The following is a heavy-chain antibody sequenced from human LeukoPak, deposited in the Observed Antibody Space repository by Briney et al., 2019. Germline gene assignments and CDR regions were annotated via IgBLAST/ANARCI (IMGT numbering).Heavy chain of an antibody. Sequence: PGGSLGLSCAVLRISFNTYDMRWVRQAPGKGLAWVPHIWNEGSQKYDGDSVKGRFTISRDNSKTMLYLELDSLKVKDRAMGSCSTLRDDSWYFDSWGQGALVTVSS. J-gene: IGHJ4*02. D-gene: IGHD6-13*01. CDR3: STLRDDSWYFDS. V-gene: IGHV3-41*02. CDR2: IWNEGSQK. CDR1: RISFNTYD.